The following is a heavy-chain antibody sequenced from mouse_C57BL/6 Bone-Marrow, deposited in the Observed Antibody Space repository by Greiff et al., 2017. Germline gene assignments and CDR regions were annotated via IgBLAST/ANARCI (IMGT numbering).Heavy chain of an antibody. CDR3: TCYDAMDY. CDR1: GFNIKDDY. CDR2: IDPKNGDT. Sequence: EVQLQESGAELVRPGASVKLSCTASGFNIKDDYMHWVKQRPEQGLEWIGWIDPKNGDTEYASKFQGKATITADTSSNTAYLQLSSLTSEDTAVYYCTCYDAMDYWGQGTSVTVSS. V-gene: IGHV14-4*01. J-gene: IGHJ4*01.